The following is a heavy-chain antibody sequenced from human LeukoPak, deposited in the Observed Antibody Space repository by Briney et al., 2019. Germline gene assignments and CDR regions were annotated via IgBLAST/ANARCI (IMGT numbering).Heavy chain of an antibody. D-gene: IGHD5-12*01. CDR1: GFTVSTNY. V-gene: IGHV3-66*01. Sequence: PGGSLRLSCAASGFTVSTNYMSWVRQAPGKGLEWVSVIYSGGRTYYADSVKDRFTISRDNSKNTPYLQMNSLRAEDTAVYYCARDRVLRSNDAFDIWGQGTMVTVSS. J-gene: IGHJ3*02. CDR2: IYSGGRT. CDR3: ARDRVLRSNDAFDI.